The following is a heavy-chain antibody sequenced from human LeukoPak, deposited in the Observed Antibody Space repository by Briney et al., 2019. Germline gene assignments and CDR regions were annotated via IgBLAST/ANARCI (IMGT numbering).Heavy chain of an antibody. Sequence: SVKVSCKASGGTCSSYAISWVRQAPGQGLEWMGRIIPIFGIANYAQKFQGRVTITADKSTSTAYMELSSLRSEDTAVYYCAVNYDYGDHGGGYWGQGTLVTVSS. CDR1: GGTCSSYA. D-gene: IGHD4-17*01. V-gene: IGHV1-69*04. CDR3: AVNYDYGDHGGGY. CDR2: IIPIFGIA. J-gene: IGHJ4*02.